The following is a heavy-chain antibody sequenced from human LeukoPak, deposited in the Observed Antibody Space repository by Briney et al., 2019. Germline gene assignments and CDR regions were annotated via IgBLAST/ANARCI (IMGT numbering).Heavy chain of an antibody. V-gene: IGHV3-20*04. J-gene: IGHJ4*02. D-gene: IGHD6-13*01. Sequence: PGGSLRLSCAASGFTFDDYGMSWVRQAPGKGLEWVSGINWNGGSTGYADSVKGRFTISRDNAKNSLYLQMNSLRAEDTSVYYCATEGRSTTPGYWGQGTLVIVSS. CDR2: INWNGGST. CDR3: ATEGRSTTPGY. CDR1: GFTFDDYG.